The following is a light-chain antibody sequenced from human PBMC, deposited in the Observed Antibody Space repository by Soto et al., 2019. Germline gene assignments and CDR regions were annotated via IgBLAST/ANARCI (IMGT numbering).Light chain of an antibody. Sequence: EIGLTQSPGPLSLSPGERATLSCRASQSVASAYLAWYQHKPGQAPRLLIYGSSSRAVGVPDRISGSGSGTDFTLTISRLEPEDFAVYYCQQYANSRWTFGQGTKVEAK. V-gene: IGKV3-20*01. CDR1: QSVASAY. CDR3: QQYANSRWT. J-gene: IGKJ1*01. CDR2: GSS.